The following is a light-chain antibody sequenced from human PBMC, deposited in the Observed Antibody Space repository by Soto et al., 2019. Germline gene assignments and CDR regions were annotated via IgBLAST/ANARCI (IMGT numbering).Light chain of an antibody. CDR2: KVS. Sequence: DVVMTQSPLSLPVTLGQPASISCRSSQSPVTSDGNTYLNWFLQRPGQSPRRLIYKVSDRDSGVPDRFSGSGSGTDFTLKISRVEAEDVGVYYCMQGSCWPYTFGQGTKLEIK. CDR1: QSPVTSDGNTY. J-gene: IGKJ2*01. CDR3: MQGSCWPYT. V-gene: IGKV2-30*01.